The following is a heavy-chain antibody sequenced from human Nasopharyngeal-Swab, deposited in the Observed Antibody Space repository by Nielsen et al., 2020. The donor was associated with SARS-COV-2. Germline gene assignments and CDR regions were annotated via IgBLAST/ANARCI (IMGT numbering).Heavy chain of an antibody. D-gene: IGHD3-22*01. CDR2: IYSGGST. V-gene: IGHV3-53*01. CDR3: ARPLYYYDSSGYSGSS. J-gene: IGHJ5*02. Sequence: WIRQPPGKGLEWVSVIYSGGSTYYADSVKGRFTISRDNSKNTLYLQMNSLRAEDTAVYYCARPLYYYDSSGYSGSSWGQGTLVTVSS.